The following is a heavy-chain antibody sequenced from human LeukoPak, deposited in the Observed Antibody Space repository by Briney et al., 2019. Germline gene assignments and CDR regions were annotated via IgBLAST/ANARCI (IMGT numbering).Heavy chain of an antibody. CDR2: IYYSGST. D-gene: IGHD6-13*01. CDR3: ARDLSAAGFYYYMDV. J-gene: IGHJ6*03. Sequence: PSETLSLTCTISGGSISSYYWSWIRQPPGKGLEWIGYIYYSGSTNYNPSLKSRVTISVDTSKNQFSLKLSSVTAADMAVYYCARDLSAAGFYYYMDVWGKGTTVTVSS. V-gene: IGHV4-59*01. CDR1: GGSISSYY.